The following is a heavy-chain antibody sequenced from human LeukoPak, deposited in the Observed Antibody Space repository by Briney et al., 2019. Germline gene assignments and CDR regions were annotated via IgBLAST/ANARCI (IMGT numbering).Heavy chain of an antibody. D-gene: IGHD2-21*01. CDR1: GFTFSNAW. J-gene: IGHJ4*02. V-gene: IGHV3-15*01. CDR2: IKSKTDGGTI. CDR3: TTLTDIPRFDY. Sequence: GGSLRLSCAASGFTFSNAWMTWVRQGPGKGLEWVGRIKSKTDGGTIDCAAPVKGRFTISRDDSKNTLYLQINSLKTEDTAVYYCTTLTDIPRFDYWGQGTLVTVSS.